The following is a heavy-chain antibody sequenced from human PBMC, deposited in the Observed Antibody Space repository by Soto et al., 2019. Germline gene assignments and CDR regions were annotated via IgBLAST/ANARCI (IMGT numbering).Heavy chain of an antibody. V-gene: IGHV1-8*01. Sequence: QVQLVQSGAEVRTPGASVKVSCKASGYTFTSYDINWVRQATGQGPEWMGWMNPDSGNTGYVQKFQGRVTMTRNTAISTAYMELSSLRSEDTAVYYCARSVGGSNVNFDYWGQGTLVTLSS. CDR3: ARSVGGSNVNFDY. CDR1: GYTFTSYD. CDR2: MNPDSGNT. D-gene: IGHD3-10*01. J-gene: IGHJ4*02.